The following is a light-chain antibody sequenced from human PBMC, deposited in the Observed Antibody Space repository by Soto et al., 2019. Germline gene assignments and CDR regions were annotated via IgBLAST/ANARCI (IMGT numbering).Light chain of an antibody. CDR1: QSVSSNC. CDR3: QQYGSSYPWT. CDR2: GAS. J-gene: IGKJ1*01. V-gene: IGKV3-20*01. Sequence: EIVLTQSPGTLSLSPGERATLSCTASQSVSSNCLAWYQQKPGQAPRLLIYGASSRATGIPDRFSGSGSGTYFTLTIRRLEPEEFAVYYCQQYGSSYPWTFGQGTKVDIK.